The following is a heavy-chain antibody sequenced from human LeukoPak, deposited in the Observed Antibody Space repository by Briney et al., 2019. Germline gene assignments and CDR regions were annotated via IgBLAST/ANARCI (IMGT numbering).Heavy chain of an antibody. CDR2: IYDSGNT. CDR1: GGSFIGLF. CDR3: ARGALGHPRPGWFDP. V-gene: IGHV4-59*11. D-gene: IGHD6-6*01. Sequence: PSETLSLTCTVSGGSFIGLFWSWIWQPPGRGLEWIGYIYDSGNTKYNPSLNSRVTISVDTSKNQFSLNLTSVNIADTAVYYCARGALGHPRPGWFDPWGQGILVTVSS. J-gene: IGHJ5*02.